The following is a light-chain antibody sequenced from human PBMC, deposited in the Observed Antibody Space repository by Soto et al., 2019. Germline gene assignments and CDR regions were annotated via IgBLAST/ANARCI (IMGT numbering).Light chain of an antibody. Sequence: EIVLTQSPATLSLSPGERATLSCRASQSVYTYLAWYQQKPGQAPRLLIYDASNRATGIPARFSGSGSGTDFTLTITSLEPEDFVVYYCQQRYNWPITFGQGTRLAIK. CDR2: DAS. CDR3: QQRYNWPIT. V-gene: IGKV3-11*01. CDR1: QSVYTY. J-gene: IGKJ5*01.